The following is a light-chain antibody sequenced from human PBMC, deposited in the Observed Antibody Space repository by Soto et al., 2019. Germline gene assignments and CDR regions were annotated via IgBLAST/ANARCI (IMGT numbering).Light chain of an antibody. V-gene: IGKV3-20*01. CDR3: HHYET. J-gene: IGKJ1*01. CDR1: QSVSSSY. Sequence: EIVLTQSPGTLSLSPGERATLSCRASQSVSSSYLAWYQQKPGQAPRLLIYGVSIRAAGVPDRLGGSGSGTEFTLTISRLEPEDFTVYYCHHYETFGQGTKVDIK. CDR2: GVS.